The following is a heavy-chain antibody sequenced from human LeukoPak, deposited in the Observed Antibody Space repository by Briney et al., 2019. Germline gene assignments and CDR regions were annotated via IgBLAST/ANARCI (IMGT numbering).Heavy chain of an antibody. V-gene: IGHV4-34*01. D-gene: IGHD3-22*01. CDR2: INHSGST. Sequence: KSSETLSLTCAVYGGSFSGYYWSWIRQPPGKGLEWIGEINHSGSTNYNPSLKSRVTISVDTSKNQFSLKLSSVTAADTAVYYCARGRYDPYYYDSKRVPFDPWGQGTLVTVSS. CDR1: GGSFSGYY. CDR3: ARGRYDPYYYDSKRVPFDP. J-gene: IGHJ5*02.